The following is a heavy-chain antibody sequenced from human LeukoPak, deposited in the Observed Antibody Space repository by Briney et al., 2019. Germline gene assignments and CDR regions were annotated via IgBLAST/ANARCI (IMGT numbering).Heavy chain of an antibody. CDR1: GFTFSSYS. V-gene: IGHV3-21*01. D-gene: IGHD6-19*01. J-gene: IGHJ4*02. CDR2: ISSSSSYI. Sequence: GGSLRLSCAASGFTFSSYSMNWVRQAPGKGLEWVSSISSSSSYIYYADSVKGRFTISRDNAKNSLYLQMNSLRAEGTAVYYCASDSSGWYEDVYAFDCWGQGTLVTVSS. CDR3: ASDSSGWYEDVYAFDC.